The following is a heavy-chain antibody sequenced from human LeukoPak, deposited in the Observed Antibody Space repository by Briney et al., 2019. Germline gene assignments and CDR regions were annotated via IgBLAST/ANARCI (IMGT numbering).Heavy chain of an antibody. D-gene: IGHD1-26*01. V-gene: IGHV1-69*05. CDR2: IIPIFGTA. Sequence: ASVKVSCKASGGTFSSYAISWVRRAPGQGLEWMGRIIPIFGTANYAQKFQGRVTITTDESTSTAYMELSSLRSEDTAVYYCARGTKGGIVRATGAFDIWGQGTMVTVSS. CDR1: GGTFSSYA. CDR3: ARGTKGGIVRATGAFDI. J-gene: IGHJ3*02.